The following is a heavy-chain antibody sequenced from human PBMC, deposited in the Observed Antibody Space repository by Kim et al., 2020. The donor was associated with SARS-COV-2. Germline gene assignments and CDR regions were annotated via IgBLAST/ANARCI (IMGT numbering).Heavy chain of an antibody. CDR3: ASGAGIADRGDY. J-gene: IGHJ4*02. D-gene: IGHD6-6*01. Sequence: YYANSVKGRFTISRDNSKNTLYLQMGSLRAEDMAVYYGASGAGIADRGDYWGQGTLVTVSS. V-gene: IGHV3-64*01.